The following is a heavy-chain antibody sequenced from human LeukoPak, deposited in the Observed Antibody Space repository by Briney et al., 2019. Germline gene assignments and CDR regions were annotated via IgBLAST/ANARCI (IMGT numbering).Heavy chain of an antibody. Sequence: GASVKVSCKASGGTFSSYAISWVRQAPGQGLEWMGRIIPIFGTANYAQKFQGRVTITTDESTSTAYMELSSLRSQDTAVYYCARETCSGGSCYSTSFGYFQHWGQGTLVTVSS. CDR2: IIPIFGTA. V-gene: IGHV1-69*05. CDR3: ARETCSGGSCYSTSFGYFQH. D-gene: IGHD2-15*01. J-gene: IGHJ1*01. CDR1: GGTFSSYA.